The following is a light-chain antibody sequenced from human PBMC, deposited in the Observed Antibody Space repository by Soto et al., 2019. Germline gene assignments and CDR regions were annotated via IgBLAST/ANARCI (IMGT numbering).Light chain of an antibody. CDR1: LSINSE. Sequence: EIGMTQSPATLSLAPGERAALSCRASLSINSELAGSQQKPGQPPRLLIYGSSTRATGVPARFTGSESGSEFTLTISGLQSEDFAVYYCQQGHNWPITCDQGTRLEI. CDR3: QQGHNWPIT. V-gene: IGKV3-15*01. CDR2: GSS. J-gene: IGKJ2*01.